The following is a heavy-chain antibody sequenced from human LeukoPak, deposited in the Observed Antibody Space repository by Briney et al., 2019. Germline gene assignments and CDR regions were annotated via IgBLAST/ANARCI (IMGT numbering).Heavy chain of an antibody. CDR2: IKQDGSEK. J-gene: IGHJ4*02. Sequence: GGSLRLSCAASGFTFSSYWMSWVRQAPGKGLEWVANIKQDGSEKYYVDSVKGRFTISRDNSKNTLYLQMNSLRAEDTAVYYCAKDPAYDILTGYSYYFDYWGQGTLVTVSS. D-gene: IGHD3-9*01. CDR1: GFTFSSYW. CDR3: AKDPAYDILTGYSYYFDY. V-gene: IGHV3-7*01.